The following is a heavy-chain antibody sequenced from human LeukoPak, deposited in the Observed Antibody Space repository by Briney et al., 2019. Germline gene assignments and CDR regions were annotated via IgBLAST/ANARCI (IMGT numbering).Heavy chain of an antibody. V-gene: IGHV3-11*06. CDR2: ISGSSSDT. CDR1: GFTFSDQY. J-gene: IGHJ4*02. D-gene: IGHD1-14*01. CDR3: ARDQATGFQDY. Sequence: GGSLRLSCAASGFTFSDQYMNWIRQAPGKGLEWISYISGSSSDTNYADSVKGRFTISRDNAKNSLYLQMNSLRPEDTAVYYCARDQATGFQDYWGQGTLVTVSS.